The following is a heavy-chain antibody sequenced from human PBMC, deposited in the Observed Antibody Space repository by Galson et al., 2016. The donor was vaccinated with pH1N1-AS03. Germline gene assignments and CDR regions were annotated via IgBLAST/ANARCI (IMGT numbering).Heavy chain of an antibody. V-gene: IGHV6-1*01. Sequence: CAISGDSVSSNSAAWNWIRQSPSRGLEWLGRTYYRSKWYNDYAVSVKSRITINPDTSKNQFSLQLNSVTPEDTAVYDCARGHYSSSFYWFDPWGQGTLVTVSS. J-gene: IGHJ5*02. D-gene: IGHD6-6*01. CDR3: ARGHYSSSFYWFDP. CDR2: TYYRSKWYN. CDR1: GDSVSSNSAA.